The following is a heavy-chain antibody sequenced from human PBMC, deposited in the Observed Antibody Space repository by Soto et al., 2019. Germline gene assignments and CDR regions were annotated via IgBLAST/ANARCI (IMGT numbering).Heavy chain of an antibody. Sequence: QVKLQESGPGLVKPSETLSLTCTVSGGSISSYYWSWIRQPPGKGLEWIGYIYYSGSTNYNPSLTRRVTISVATSKNQFSLKLSSVTAADTAVYYCARDVTIAAAGKGVDYYYYGMDVWGQGTTVTVSS. V-gene: IGHV4-59*01. CDR3: ARDVTIAAAGKGVDYYYYGMDV. D-gene: IGHD6-13*01. CDR2: IYYSGST. CDR1: GGSISSYY. J-gene: IGHJ6*02.